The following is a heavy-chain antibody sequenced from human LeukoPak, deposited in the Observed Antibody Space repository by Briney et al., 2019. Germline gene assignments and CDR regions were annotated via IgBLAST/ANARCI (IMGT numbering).Heavy chain of an antibody. J-gene: IGHJ4*02. V-gene: IGHV3-23*01. Sequence: GGSLRLSCAASGFTFSSYAMSWVRQAPGKGLEWVSAISGSGGSTYYADSVKGRFTISRDNSKNTLYLQMNSLRAEDTAVYYCAKGSLGGAGDTAMVSPFDCWGQGTLVTVSS. CDR3: AKGSLGGAGDTAMVSPFDC. CDR2: ISGSGGST. D-gene: IGHD5-18*01. CDR1: GFTFSSYA.